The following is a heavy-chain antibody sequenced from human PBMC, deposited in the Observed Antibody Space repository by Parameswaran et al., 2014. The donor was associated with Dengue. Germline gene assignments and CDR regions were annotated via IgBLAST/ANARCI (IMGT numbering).Heavy chain of an antibody. Sequence: KWIRQPQGRLEWVSYISSSSSTIYYADSVKGRFTISRDNAKNSLYLQMNSLRDEDTAVYYCASLIAAAGPANDYWGQGTPGHRLL. CDR3: ASLIAAAGPANDY. V-gene: IGHV3-48*02. J-gene: IGHJ4*02. CDR2: ISSSSSTI. D-gene: IGHD6-13*01.